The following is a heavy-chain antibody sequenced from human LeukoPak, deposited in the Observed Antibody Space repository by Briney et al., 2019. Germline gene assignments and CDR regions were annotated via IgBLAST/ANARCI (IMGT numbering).Heavy chain of an antibody. D-gene: IGHD2-15*01. CDR2: IYENDEK. Sequence: ESGATLANPTQTLTLSCNFSGCSFRPGGVGVGWIRQPPGGALEWLGIIYENDEKLYSASLQNRLSITKDTSNTQVVITMANMDPVDTATYYCAHRHRGVASDIWRQGTMVTVSS. CDR3: AHRHRGVASDI. V-gene: IGHV2-5*01. CDR1: GCSFRPGGVG. J-gene: IGHJ3*02.